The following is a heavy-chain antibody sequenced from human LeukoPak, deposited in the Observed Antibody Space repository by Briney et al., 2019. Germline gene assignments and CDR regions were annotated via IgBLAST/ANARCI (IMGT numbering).Heavy chain of an antibody. CDR1: GHTFTSYG. D-gene: IGHD2-21*02. Sequence: ASVKVSCKASGHTFTSYGISWVRQAPGQGLEWRGWISAYNGNTTYAQKLQGRVTMTTDTSTSTAYMELRSLRSDDTVVYYCARAHIVVVTAVVNWFDPWGQGTLVTVSS. V-gene: IGHV1-18*01. CDR3: ARAHIVVVTAVVNWFDP. J-gene: IGHJ5*02. CDR2: ISAYNGNT.